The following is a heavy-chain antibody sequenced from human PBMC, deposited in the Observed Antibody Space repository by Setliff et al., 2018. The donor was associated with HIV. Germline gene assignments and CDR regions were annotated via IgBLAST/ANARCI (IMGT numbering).Heavy chain of an antibody. Sequence: GGSLRLSCAASGHPFTNAWMSWVRQAPGKGLEWVGRIKSKFDGGTTDHAAPVKGRFTISRDDSQKKAYLQMSSLKTEDTAVYYCHMFSGSSYSYWGLGTVVTVSS. CDR3: HMFSGSSYSY. V-gene: IGHV3-15*05. J-gene: IGHJ4*02. D-gene: IGHD1-26*01. CDR1: GHPFTNAW. CDR2: IKSKFDGGTT.